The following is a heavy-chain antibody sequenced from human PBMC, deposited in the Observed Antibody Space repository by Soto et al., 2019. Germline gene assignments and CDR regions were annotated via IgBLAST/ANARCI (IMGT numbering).Heavy chain of an antibody. D-gene: IGHD2-2*01. V-gene: IGHV3-64D*06. CDR2: SSSNGDST. CDR3: VKDRYVDY. Sequence: GGSLRLSCSVSGFTIITYAMHWVRQAPGKGLEYVASSSSNGDSTYYADSVKGRFTISRDNSKNTLYLQMSSLRAEDTALYYCVKDRYVDYWGQGILVTVS. J-gene: IGHJ4*02. CDR1: GFTIITYA.